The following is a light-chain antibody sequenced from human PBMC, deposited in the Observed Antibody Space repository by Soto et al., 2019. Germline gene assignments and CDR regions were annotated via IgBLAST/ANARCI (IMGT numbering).Light chain of an antibody. Sequence: QSVLTQPRSVSGSPGQSITLSCTGTYNDVSGYNYVSWYQQHPGKAPKLMIYDVNKRPSGVPDRFSGSKSGNTASLTISGLQAEDEADYHCCSYAGSYMGVFGTGTKLTVL. CDR1: YNDVSGYNY. J-gene: IGLJ1*01. V-gene: IGLV2-11*01. CDR3: CSYAGSYMGV. CDR2: DVN.